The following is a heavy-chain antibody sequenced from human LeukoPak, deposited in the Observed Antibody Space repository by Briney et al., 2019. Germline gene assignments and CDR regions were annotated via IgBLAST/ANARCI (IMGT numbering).Heavy chain of an antibody. CDR2: ISSSSSYT. CDR3: ARDRASTHSGYDYSNWFDP. CDR1: GFTFSSYS. Sequence: GGSLRLSCAASGFTFSSYSMNWVRQAPGKGLEWVSSISSSSSYTYYADSVKGRFTISRDNAKNSLYLQMNSLRAEDTAVYYCARDRASTHSGYDYSNWFDPWGQGTLVTVSS. V-gene: IGHV3-21*01. D-gene: IGHD5-12*01. J-gene: IGHJ5*02.